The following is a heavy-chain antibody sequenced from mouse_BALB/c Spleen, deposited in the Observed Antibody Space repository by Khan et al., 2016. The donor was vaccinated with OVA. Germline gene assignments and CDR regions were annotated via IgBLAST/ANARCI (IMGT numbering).Heavy chain of an antibody. V-gene: IGHV1S135*01. Sequence: EVQLQQSGPELMKPGASVKISCKASGYSFTTYYIHWVMQSHGKSLEWIGYIDPFSGGTTYNQKFKDKATLTVDTSSSTAYIHLSNLTSDDSAVYYCTRHGYVAWFTYWGQGTLVTVSA. CDR1: GYSFTTYY. CDR2: IDPFSGGT. CDR3: TRHGYVAWFTY. D-gene: IGHD2-2*01. J-gene: IGHJ3*01.